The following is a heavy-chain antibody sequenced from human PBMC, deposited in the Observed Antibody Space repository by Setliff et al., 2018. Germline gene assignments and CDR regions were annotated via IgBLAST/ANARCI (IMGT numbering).Heavy chain of an antibody. D-gene: IGHD3-3*01. J-gene: IGHJ4*02. V-gene: IGHV3-74*03. CDR1: GFTFSSYW. Sequence: LRLSCAASGFTFSSYWMHWVRQAPGKGLVWVSRLNEDGSTTTYADSVKGRFTISRDNAKNTLYLQMNSLRAEDTAVYYCARDLSGRSDYWGQGTLVTVLL. CDR2: LNEDGSTT. CDR3: ARDLSGRSDY.